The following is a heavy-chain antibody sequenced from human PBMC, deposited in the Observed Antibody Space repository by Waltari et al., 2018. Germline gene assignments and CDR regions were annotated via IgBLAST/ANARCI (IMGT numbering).Heavy chain of an antibody. CDR1: GYSISSGYY. D-gene: IGHD6-13*01. CDR3: ARLRSQLVL. V-gene: IGHV4-38-2*01. CDR2: IYHSGST. Sequence: QVQLQESGPGLVKPSETLSLTCAVSGYSISSGYYWGWIRQPPGKGLEWIGSIYHSGSTYYDPSRKSRVTISVDTSKNQFSLKLSSVTAADTAVYYCARLRSQLVLWGQGTLVTVSS. J-gene: IGHJ5*02.